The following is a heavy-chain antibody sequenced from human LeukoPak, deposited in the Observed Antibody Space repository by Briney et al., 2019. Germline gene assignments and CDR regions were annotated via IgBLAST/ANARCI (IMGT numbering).Heavy chain of an antibody. D-gene: IGHD3-22*01. V-gene: IGHV4-34*01. CDR1: GGSFSGYY. J-gene: IGHJ4*02. CDR2: INHSGST. Sequence: SETLSLTCAVYGGSFSGYYWSWIRQPPVKGLEWIGEINHSGSTNYNPSLKSRVTISVDTSKSQFSLKLSSVTAADTAVYYCARGADYYDSSGYYSADWGQGTLVTVSS. CDR3: ARGADYYDSSGYYSAD.